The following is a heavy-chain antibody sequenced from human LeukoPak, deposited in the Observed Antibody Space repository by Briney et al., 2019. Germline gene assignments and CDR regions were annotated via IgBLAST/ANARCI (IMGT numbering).Heavy chain of an antibody. D-gene: IGHD2/OR15-2a*01. CDR2: ISNNGKT. CDR3: ARRIFSGKFRHLLYSYMDV. Sequence: SETLSLTCTVSGDSNRSSSWTWIRQSPGKGLESLGCISNNGKTKYKSSFEGRVTMSVDTSKSQFSLTLSFVTAADTAVYYCARRIFSGKFRHLLYSYMDVWGKGTTVIVS. J-gene: IGHJ6*03. CDR1: GDSNRSSS. V-gene: IGHV4-59*08.